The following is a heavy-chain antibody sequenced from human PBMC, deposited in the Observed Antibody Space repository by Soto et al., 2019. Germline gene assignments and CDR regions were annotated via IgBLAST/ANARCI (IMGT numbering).Heavy chain of an antibody. Sequence: SETLSLTCTVSGGSISSYYWSWIRQPPGKGLEWIGYIYYSGSTNYNPSLKSRVTISVDTSKNQFSLKLSSVTAADTAVYYCARGAYDFWSGYYASTPHYWGQGTLVTVS. CDR1: GGSISSYY. J-gene: IGHJ4*02. CDR3: ARGAYDFWSGYYASTPHY. CDR2: IYYSGST. V-gene: IGHV4-59*01. D-gene: IGHD3-3*01.